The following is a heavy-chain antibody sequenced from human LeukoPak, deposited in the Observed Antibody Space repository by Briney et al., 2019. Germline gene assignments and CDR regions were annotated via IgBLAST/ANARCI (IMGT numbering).Heavy chain of an antibody. J-gene: IGHJ3*02. D-gene: IGHD3-10*01. CDR2: IYHSGST. Sequence: PSQTLSLTCAVSGGSISSGGYSWSWIRQPPGKGLEWIGYIYHSGSTYYNPSLKSRVTISVDRSKNQFSLKLSSVTAADTAVYYCARAGVVRGLGIWGQGTMVTVSS. CDR1: GGSISSGGYS. CDR3: ARAGVVRGLGI. V-gene: IGHV4-30-2*01.